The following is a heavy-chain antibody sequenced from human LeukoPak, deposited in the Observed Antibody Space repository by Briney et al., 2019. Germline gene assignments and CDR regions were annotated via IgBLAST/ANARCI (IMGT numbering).Heavy chain of an antibody. CDR2: IYYSGST. D-gene: IGHD2-2*01. CDR1: GGSISSSSYY. J-gene: IGHJ3*02. Sequence: SETLSLTCTVSGGSISSSSYYWGWIRQPPGKGLEWIGSIYYSGSTYYNPSLKSRVTISVDTSKNQFSLKLSSVTAADTAVYYCASLIYCSSTSCTIGAFDIWGQGTMVTVSS. V-gene: IGHV4-39*01. CDR3: ASLIYCSSTSCTIGAFDI.